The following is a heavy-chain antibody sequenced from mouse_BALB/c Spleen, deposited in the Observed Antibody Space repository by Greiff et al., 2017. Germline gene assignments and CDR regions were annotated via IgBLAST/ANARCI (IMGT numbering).Heavy chain of an antibody. D-gene: IGHD2-3*01. J-gene: IGHJ3*01. CDR3: ARYDGYSAWFAY. Sequence: VKLVESGAELMKPGASVKISCKATGYTFSSYWIEWVKQRPGHGLEWIGEILPGSGSTNYNEKFKGKATFTADTSSNTAYMQLSSLTSEDSAVYYCARYDGYSAWFAYWGQGTLVTVSA. CDR1: GYTFSSYW. CDR2: ILPGSGST. V-gene: IGHV1-9*01.